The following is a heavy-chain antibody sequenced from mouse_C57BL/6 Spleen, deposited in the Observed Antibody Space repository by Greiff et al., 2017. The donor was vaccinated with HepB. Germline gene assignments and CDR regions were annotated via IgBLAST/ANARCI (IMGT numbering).Heavy chain of an antibody. CDR2: IYPGDGDT. CDR3: ARGGPLNYGSYAMDY. J-gene: IGHJ4*01. CDR1: GYAFSSSW. D-gene: IGHD1-1*01. Sequence: QVQLKESGPELVKPGASVKISCKASGYAFSSSWMNWVKQRPGKGLEWIGRIYPGDGDTNYNGKFKGKATLTADKSSSTAYMQLSSLTSEDSAVYFCARGGPLNYGSYAMDYWGQGTSVTVSS. V-gene: IGHV1-82*01.